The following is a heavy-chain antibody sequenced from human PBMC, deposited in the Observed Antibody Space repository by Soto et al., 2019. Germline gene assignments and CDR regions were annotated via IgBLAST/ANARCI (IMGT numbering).Heavy chain of an antibody. CDR3: ARDRFRPHSGYGQA. V-gene: IGHV4-31*02. D-gene: IGHD5-12*01. Sequence: PSETLSLTXTVSGGSISSGDYYWSWIRQHPGKGLEWIGYIYYSGSTYYNPSLKSRVTISVDTSKNQFSLKLSSVTAADTAVYYCARDRFRPHSGYGQAWGQGTLVTVSS. J-gene: IGHJ5*02. CDR2: IYYSGST. CDR1: GGSISSGDYY.